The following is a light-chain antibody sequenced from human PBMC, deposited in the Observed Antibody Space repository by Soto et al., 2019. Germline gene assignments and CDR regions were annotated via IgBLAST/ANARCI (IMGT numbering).Light chain of an antibody. J-gene: IGLJ2*01. CDR3: CSYAGSFV. V-gene: IGLV2-11*01. CDR2: DVS. Sequence: QSALTQPRSVSGSPGQSVTISCPGPTSDVGGYNYVSWYQQHPGKAPKLMIYDVSKRPSGVPDRFSGSKSGNTASLTISGLQAEDEADYYCCSYAGSFVFGGGTKLTVL. CDR1: TSDVGGYNY.